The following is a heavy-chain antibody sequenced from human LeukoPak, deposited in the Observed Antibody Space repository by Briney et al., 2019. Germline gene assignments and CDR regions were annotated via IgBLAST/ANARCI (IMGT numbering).Heavy chain of an antibody. D-gene: IGHD3-22*01. CDR1: GFTFSSCE. J-gene: IGHJ4*02. CDR2: ISDSGSTI. CDR3: ARGGHAYYDSSGYRYYFDY. V-gene: IGHV3-48*03. Sequence: PGGSLRLSCAGSGFTFSSCEMNWVRQAPGKGLEWVSYISDSGSTIYYADSVKGRFTISRDNAKNSLYLQMNSLRAEDTAVYYCARGGHAYYDSSGYRYYFDYWGQGTLVTVSS.